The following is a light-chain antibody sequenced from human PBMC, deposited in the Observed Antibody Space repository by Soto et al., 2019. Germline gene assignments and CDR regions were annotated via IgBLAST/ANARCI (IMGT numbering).Light chain of an antibody. V-gene: IGKV3-15*01. Sequence: EIVMTQSPATLSVSPGERATLSCRASQSVSINLAWYQQKPGQVPRLLIYGASTRANGIPARFSGSGFGTEFTLTISSLQSEDFAVYYCQQYYDWPITFGQGTRREIK. CDR3: QQYYDWPIT. CDR2: GAS. CDR1: QSVSIN. J-gene: IGKJ5*01.